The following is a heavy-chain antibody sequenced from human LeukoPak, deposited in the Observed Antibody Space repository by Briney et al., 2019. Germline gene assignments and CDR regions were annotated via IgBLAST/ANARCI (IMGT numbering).Heavy chain of an antibody. CDR3: TRGPRDDP. V-gene: IGHV1-8*01. CDR1: GYPFSTYE. J-gene: IGHJ5*02. Sequence: ASVKVSCKASGYPFSTYEINWVRQAPGQGLEWMGWVHPKSGDTAYAQKFQDRVTMTRDTSISTVYMELSSLRSEDTAMYFCTRGPRDDPWGQGTLVTVSS. CDR2: VHPKSGDT.